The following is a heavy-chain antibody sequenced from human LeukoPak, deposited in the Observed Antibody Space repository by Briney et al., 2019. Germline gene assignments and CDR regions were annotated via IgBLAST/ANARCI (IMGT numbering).Heavy chain of an antibody. D-gene: IGHD1-26*01. CDR3: ATGISRGSYGPFGY. CDR1: GFTVSSNY. Sequence: GGSLRLSCAASGFTVSSNYMSWVRQAPGKGLEWVSVIYSGGSTYYADSVKGRFTISRDNSKNTLYVQMNSLRAEDTAVYYCATGISRGSYGPFGYWGQGTLVTVSS. J-gene: IGHJ4*02. CDR2: IYSGGST. V-gene: IGHV3-66*01.